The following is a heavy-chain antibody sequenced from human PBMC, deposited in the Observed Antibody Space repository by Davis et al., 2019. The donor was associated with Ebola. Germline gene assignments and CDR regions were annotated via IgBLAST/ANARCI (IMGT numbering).Heavy chain of an antibody. J-gene: IGHJ3*02. D-gene: IGHD5-18*01. CDR3: ARDGVDTAMVLDAFDI. V-gene: IGHV3-23*01. CDR1: GFTFSSYA. Sequence: GGSLRLSCAASGFTFSSYAMSWVRQAPGKGLEWVSAISGSGGSTYYADSVKGRFTISRDNSKNTLYLQMNSLRAEDTAVYYCARDGVDTAMVLDAFDIWGQGTMVTVSS. CDR2: ISGSGGST.